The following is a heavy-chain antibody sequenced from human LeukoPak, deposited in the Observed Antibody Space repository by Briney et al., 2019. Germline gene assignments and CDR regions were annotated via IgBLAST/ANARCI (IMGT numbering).Heavy chain of an antibody. J-gene: IGHJ4*02. CDR3: ARTSWRPGDY. V-gene: IGHV4-59*12. D-gene: IGHD2-15*01. Sequence: PSETLSLTCTVSGGSISSYYWSWIRQPPGKGLEWIGYIYYSGSTNYNPSLKSRVTISVDTSKNQFSLKLSSVTAADTAVYYCARTSWRPGDYWGQGTLVTVSS. CDR2: IYYSGST. CDR1: GGSISSYY.